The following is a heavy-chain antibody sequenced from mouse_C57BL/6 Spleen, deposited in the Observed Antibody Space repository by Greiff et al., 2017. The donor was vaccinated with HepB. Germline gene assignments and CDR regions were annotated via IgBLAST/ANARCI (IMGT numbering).Heavy chain of an antibody. CDR3: ARSYDY. CDR2: ISDGGSYT. V-gene: IGHV5-4*01. Sequence: EVQVVESGGGLVKPGGSLKLSCAASGFTFSSYAMSWVRQTPEKRLEWVATISDGGSYTYYPDNVKGPSTISRDKAKNNLYLHMSHLKSEDTAMYYRARSYDYWGQGTTLTVSS. J-gene: IGHJ2*01. CDR1: GFTFSSYA.